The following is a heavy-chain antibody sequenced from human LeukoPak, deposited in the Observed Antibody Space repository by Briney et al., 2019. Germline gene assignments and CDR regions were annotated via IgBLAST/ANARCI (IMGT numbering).Heavy chain of an antibody. J-gene: IGHJ6*03. V-gene: IGHV3-48*01. Sequence: GGSLRLSCAASGFTFSDYSLNWVRQTPGQGLEWVAYISRSATTIYYADSVRGRFTISRDNANNSLYLQMHSLRAEDTAMYYCARDFWNGWGTYYYYMDVWGKGTTVTVSS. CDR2: ISRSATTI. D-gene: IGHD3-3*01. CDR3: ARDFWNGWGTYYYYMDV. CDR1: GFTFSDYS.